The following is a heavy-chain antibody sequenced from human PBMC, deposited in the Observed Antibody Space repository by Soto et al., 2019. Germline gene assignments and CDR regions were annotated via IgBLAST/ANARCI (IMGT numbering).Heavy chain of an antibody. Sequence: GGSLRLSCAASGFTFSSYSMNWVRQAPGKGLEWVSSISSSSSYIYYADSVKGRFTISRDNAKNSLYLQMNSLRAEDTAVYYCARDLIGYGGNFDYWGQGTLVTVS. V-gene: IGHV3-21*01. J-gene: IGHJ4*02. CDR3: ARDLIGYGGNFDY. CDR2: ISSSSSYI. CDR1: GFTFSSYS. D-gene: IGHD4-17*01.